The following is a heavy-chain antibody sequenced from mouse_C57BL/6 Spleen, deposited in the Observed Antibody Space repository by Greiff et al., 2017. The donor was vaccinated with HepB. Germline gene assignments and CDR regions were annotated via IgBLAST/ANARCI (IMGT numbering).Heavy chain of an antibody. D-gene: IGHD1-1*01. CDR1: GYTFTDHT. V-gene: IGHV1-78*01. J-gene: IGHJ2*01. Sequence: VQLQQSDAELVKPGASVKISCKVSGYTFTDHTIHWMKQRPEQGLEWIGYIYPRDGSTKYNEKFKGKATLNADKSSSTADMQLNSLTSEDSAVYFCARDHYGSSYYFDYWGQGTTLTVSS. CDR3: ARDHYGSSYYFDY. CDR2: IYPRDGST.